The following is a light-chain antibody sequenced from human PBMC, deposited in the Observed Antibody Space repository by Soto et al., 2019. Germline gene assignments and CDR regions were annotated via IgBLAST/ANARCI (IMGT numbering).Light chain of an antibody. Sequence: DIVMTQTPLSLSVTPGQPASISCKSSQSLLHSDGKTYFYWYLQKPGQPPQLLIYEVSNRFSGGSDRFSGRGSGTSFTLKISRVEAEDVGVYXXXQSVQLPWTFGQGTKVEIK. CDR1: QSLLHSDGKTY. J-gene: IGKJ1*01. V-gene: IGKV2D-29*01. CDR2: EVS. CDR3: XQSVQLPWT.